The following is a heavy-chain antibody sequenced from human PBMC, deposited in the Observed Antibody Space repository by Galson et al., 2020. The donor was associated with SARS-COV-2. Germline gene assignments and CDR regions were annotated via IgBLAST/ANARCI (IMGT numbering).Heavy chain of an antibody. CDR2: INPTGTI. CDR1: GGSFSGYY. D-gene: IGHD2-21*01. V-gene: IGHV4-34*01. CDR3: ARGRRDVSMILMIATSASYYFDV. J-gene: IGHJ4*02. Sequence: SQASETLSLTCAVYGGSFSGYYWGWIRQPPGKGLEWIGEINPTGTISYNPSLTSRATILRDTSKNQFSLRRRSVTAADTSMYFCARGRRDVSMILMIATSASYYFDVWGQGSLVIVSS.